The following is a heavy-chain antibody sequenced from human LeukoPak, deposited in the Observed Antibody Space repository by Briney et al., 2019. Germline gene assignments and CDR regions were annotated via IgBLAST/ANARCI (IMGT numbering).Heavy chain of an antibody. D-gene: IGHD6-19*01. CDR1: GYTFTSYY. Sequence: ASVKVSCKASGYTFTSYYMHWVRQAPGQGLEWMGIINPSGGSTSYAQKFQGRVTMTRDTSTSTVYMELSSLRSEDTAVYYCARAGRSSGWYDYFDYWGQGTLATVSS. J-gene: IGHJ4*02. CDR3: ARAGRSSGWYDYFDY. CDR2: INPSGGST. V-gene: IGHV1-46*01.